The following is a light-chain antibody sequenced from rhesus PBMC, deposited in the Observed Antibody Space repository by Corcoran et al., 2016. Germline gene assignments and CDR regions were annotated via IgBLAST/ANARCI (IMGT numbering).Light chain of an antibody. CDR2: KAS. Sequence: DIQMTQSPSPLSASVGDTVTITCRASQGISSWLAWYQQKPGKAPNLLIYKASILQSGVPSRFDGSRSGTDFTLTISSLQSEDFATYYCQQYDKTPWTFGLGTKVEIK. J-gene: IGKJ1*01. V-gene: IGKV1-21*01. CDR3: QQYDKTPWT. CDR1: QGISSW.